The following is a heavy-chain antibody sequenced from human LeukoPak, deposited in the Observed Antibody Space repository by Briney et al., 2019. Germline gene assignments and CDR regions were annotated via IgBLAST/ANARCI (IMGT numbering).Heavy chain of an antibody. CDR2: ISYDGSIK. Sequence: GGSLRLSCAASGFTFSSYAMHWVRQAPGKGLEWVAVISYDGSIKYYADSVKGRFTISRDNSENTLNLEMNSLRAEDTAVYYCAAKGNGYSGIYVFAHWGQGVLVTVSS. J-gene: IGHJ4*02. D-gene: IGHD1-26*01. CDR3: AAKGNGYSGIYVFAH. CDR1: GFTFSSYA. V-gene: IGHV3-30*14.